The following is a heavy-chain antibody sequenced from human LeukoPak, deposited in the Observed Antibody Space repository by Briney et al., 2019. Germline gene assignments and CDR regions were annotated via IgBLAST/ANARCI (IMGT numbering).Heavy chain of an antibody. D-gene: IGHD1-26*01. V-gene: IGHV3-30*02. Sequence: PGGSLRLSCVASEFMFSNYGMHWVRQAPNKGLEWVAFIRYDGTNQYYADSVRGRFTVSRDNSENTLYLQMNSLRAEDTAVYYCAKWAKYGSYSAYFDYWGQGTLVTVSS. CDR3: AKWAKYGSYSAYFDY. J-gene: IGHJ4*02. CDR2: IRYDGTNQ. CDR1: EFMFSNYG.